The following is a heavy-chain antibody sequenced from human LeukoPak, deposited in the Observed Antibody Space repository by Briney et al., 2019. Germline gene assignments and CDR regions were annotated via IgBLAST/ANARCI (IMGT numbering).Heavy chain of an antibody. CDR1: GGTFSSYA. D-gene: IGHD3-16*01. J-gene: IGHJ5*02. CDR3: ARGRARGIDP. CDR2: IIPIFGTA. V-gene: IGHV1-69*05. Sequence: EASVKVSCKASGGTFSSYAISWVRQAPGQGLEWMGGIIPIFGTANYAQKFQGRVTMTRDTSTSTVYMELSSLRSEDTAVYYCARGRARGIDPWGQGTLVTVSS.